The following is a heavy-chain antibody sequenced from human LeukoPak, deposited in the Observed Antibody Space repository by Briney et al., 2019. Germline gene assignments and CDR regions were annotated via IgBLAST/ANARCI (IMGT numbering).Heavy chain of an antibody. D-gene: IGHD3-9*01. J-gene: IGHJ4*02. CDR2: ISYDGSNK. CDR1: GFTFSSYG. V-gene: IGHV3-30*18. Sequence: GRSLRLSCAASGFTFSSYGMHWVRQAPGKGLEWVAVISYDGSNKYYADSVKGRFTISRDNSKNTLYLQMNSLRAEDTAVYYCAKAFHYDILTENYWGQGTLVTVSS. CDR3: AKAFHYDILTENY.